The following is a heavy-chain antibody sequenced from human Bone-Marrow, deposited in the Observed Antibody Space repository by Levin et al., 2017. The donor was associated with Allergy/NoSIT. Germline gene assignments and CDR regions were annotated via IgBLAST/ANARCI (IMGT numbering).Heavy chain of an antibody. V-gene: IGHV3-30-3*01. CDR3: ARANSGYYLLDY. CDR1: GFTFSSYA. Sequence: PGGSLRLSCAASGFTFSSYAMHWVRQAPGKGLEWVAVISYDGSNKYYADSVKGRFTISRDNSKNTLYLQMNSLRAEDTAVYYRARANSGYYLLDYWGQGTLVTVSS. CDR2: ISYDGSNK. J-gene: IGHJ4*02. D-gene: IGHD3-22*01.